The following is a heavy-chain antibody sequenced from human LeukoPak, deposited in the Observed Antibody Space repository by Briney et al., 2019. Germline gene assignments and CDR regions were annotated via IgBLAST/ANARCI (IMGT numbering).Heavy chain of an antibody. V-gene: IGHV3-9*01. Sequence: GRSLRLSCAASGFIFDDYATHWVRQAPGKGLEWVSGISWNRGNIGYADSVMGRFTISRDNAKNSLYLQMNSLRAEDTALYYCAKDIRSGSYLVAAFDIWGQETMVTVSS. CDR2: ISWNRGNI. D-gene: IGHD3-10*01. CDR3: AKDIRSGSYLVAAFDI. J-gene: IGHJ3*02. CDR1: GFIFDDYA.